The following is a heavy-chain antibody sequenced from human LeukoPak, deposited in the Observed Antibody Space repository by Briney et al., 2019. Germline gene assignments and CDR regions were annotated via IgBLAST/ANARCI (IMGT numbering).Heavy chain of an antibody. CDR2: MYNSGST. Sequence: KSSETLSLTCTVSGGSISSGDYYWSWIRQPPGKGLEWIGYMYNSGSTNYNPSLKSRVTISVDMSKNQLSLKLSSVTAADTAVYYCARVGFWSGYYSWFDPWGQGTLVTVSS. J-gene: IGHJ5*02. D-gene: IGHD3-3*01. CDR3: ARVGFWSGYYSWFDP. V-gene: IGHV4-61*08. CDR1: GGSISSGDYY.